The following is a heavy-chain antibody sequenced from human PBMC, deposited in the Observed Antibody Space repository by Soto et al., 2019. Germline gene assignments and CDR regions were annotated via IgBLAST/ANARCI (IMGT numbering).Heavy chain of an antibody. CDR1: GGSISSYD. Sequence: SETLSLTCTVSGGSISSYDWSWIRQPPGKGLEWIGYIYYSGSTNYNPSLKSRVTISVDTSKNQFSLKLTSVTAADTAVYYCARDKITGLFDYWGQGTLVTVSS. CDR2: IYYSGST. V-gene: IGHV4-59*12. CDR3: ARDKITGLFDY. D-gene: IGHD2-8*02. J-gene: IGHJ4*02.